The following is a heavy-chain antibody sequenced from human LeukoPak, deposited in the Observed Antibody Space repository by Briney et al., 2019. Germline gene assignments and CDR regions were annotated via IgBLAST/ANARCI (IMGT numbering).Heavy chain of an antibody. CDR1: GFTFSSYS. J-gene: IGHJ4*02. CDR2: ISSSSSYI. D-gene: IGHD6-13*01. V-gene: IGHV3-21*01. CDR3: ARAGTSSSWSFDY. Sequence: GGSLRLSCAASGFTFSSYSMNWVRQAPGKGLEWVSSISSSSSYIYYADSVKGRFTISRDNAKNSLYLQMNSLRAEDTAVYYCARAGTSSSWSFDYWGQGTLVTASS.